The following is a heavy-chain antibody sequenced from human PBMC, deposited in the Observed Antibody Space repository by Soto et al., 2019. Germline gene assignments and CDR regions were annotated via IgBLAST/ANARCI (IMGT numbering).Heavy chain of an antibody. D-gene: IGHD5-12*01. CDR2: IHYNGNT. V-gene: IGHV4-59*01. CDR3: AREGNLGRWLQPLDF. Sequence: SETLSLTCTVSGDSISAYSGSWVRQPPGKGLEWIGNIHYNGNTKYNPSLKSRVTMSVDTSKNQFSLKLISVTAADTAKYFCAREGNLGRWLQPLDFWGQGTLVTVSS. CDR1: GDSISAYS. J-gene: IGHJ4*02.